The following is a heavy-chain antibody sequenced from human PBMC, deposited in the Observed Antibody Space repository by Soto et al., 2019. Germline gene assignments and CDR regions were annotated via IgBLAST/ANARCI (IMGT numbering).Heavy chain of an antibody. D-gene: IGHD1-26*01. CDR2: FGHDGQST. CDR3: AKVVGRIVGATTGPLDI. CDR1: GFTYNA. V-gene: IGHV3-23*01. Sequence: EVQLLESGGGLVQPGGSLRLSCLASGFTYNAINWVRQAPGKGLECVSGFGHDGQSTYYIASVRGRFTLSRDNSKNMIYLEMNSLRAEDTAVYYCAKVVGRIVGATTGPLDIWGHGTMVRVSS. J-gene: IGHJ3*02.